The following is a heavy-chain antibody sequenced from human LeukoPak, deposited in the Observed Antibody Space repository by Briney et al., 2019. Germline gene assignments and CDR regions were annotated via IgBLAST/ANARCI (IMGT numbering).Heavy chain of an antibody. CDR3: ARERVGYDFWSGYRRGDFDY. J-gene: IGHJ4*02. V-gene: IGHV4-59*12. Sequence: PSETLSLTCTVSGGSISSYYWSWIRQPPGKGLEWIGYIYYSGSTDSNPSLKSRVTMSVDTSKNQFSLKLSSVTAADTAVYYCARERVGYDFWSGYRRGDFDYWGQGTLVTVSS. CDR1: GGSISSYY. CDR2: IYYSGST. D-gene: IGHD3-3*01.